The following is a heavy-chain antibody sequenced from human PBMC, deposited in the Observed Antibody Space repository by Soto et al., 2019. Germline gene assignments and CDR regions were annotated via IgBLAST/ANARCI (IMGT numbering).Heavy chain of an antibody. Sequence: LTCTVSGGSISSYYWSWIRQPPGKGLEWIGYIYYSGSTNYNPSLKSRVTISVDTSKNQFSLKLSSVTAADTAVYYCARGLAGSMIRRNNWFDPWGQGTLVTVSS. D-gene: IGHD3-22*01. CDR2: IYYSGST. CDR3: ARGLAGSMIRRNNWFDP. V-gene: IGHV4-59*01. J-gene: IGHJ5*02. CDR1: GGSISSYY.